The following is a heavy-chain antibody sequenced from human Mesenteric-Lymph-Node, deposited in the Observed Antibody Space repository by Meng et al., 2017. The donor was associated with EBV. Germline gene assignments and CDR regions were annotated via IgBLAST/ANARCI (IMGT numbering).Heavy chain of an antibody. J-gene: IGHJ5*02. Sequence: HIALKESGPPLVNPPQTLTLSCPFAGFSLSTSGVGVGWIRQPPGKALEWLALIYWDDDKRYSPSLKTRLTITKDTSENQVVLTMTNMDPVDAATYYCAHRTSNCFDPWGQGTLVTVSS. CDR1: GFSLSTSGVG. CDR2: IYWDDDK. CDR3: AHRTSNCFDP. V-gene: IGHV2-5*02.